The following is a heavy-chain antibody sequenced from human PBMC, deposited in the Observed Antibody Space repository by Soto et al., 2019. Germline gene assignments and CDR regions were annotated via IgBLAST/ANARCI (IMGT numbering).Heavy chain of an antibody. V-gene: IGHV3-53*01. CDR1: GFTVSSNY. J-gene: IGHJ6*02. D-gene: IGHD6-13*01. CDR3: ARDQSTSWTVHYYCMDV. Sequence: EVQLVESGGGLIQPGGSLRLSCAASGFTVSSNYMNWVRQAPGKGLEWVSVIYSGGSTYYADSVKGRFTISRDNSNNTLYLQMNSLRVEDKAVYYCARDQSTSWTVHYYCMDVWGQGPTGTVSS. CDR2: IYSGGST.